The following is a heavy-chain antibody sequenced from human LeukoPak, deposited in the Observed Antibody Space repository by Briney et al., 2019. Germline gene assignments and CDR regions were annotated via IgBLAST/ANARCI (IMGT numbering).Heavy chain of an antibody. J-gene: IGHJ4*02. CDR1: GGSFSGYY. CDR2: INHSGST. CDR3: ARGDYDSSGYYDGLDY. Sequence: SETLSLTCAVYGGSFSGYYWSWIRQPPGKGLEWIGEINHSGSTNYNPSLKSRVTISVDTSKNQFSLKLSSVTAADTAVYYCARGDYDSSGYYDGLDYWGQGTLVTVSS. D-gene: IGHD3-22*01. V-gene: IGHV4-34*01.